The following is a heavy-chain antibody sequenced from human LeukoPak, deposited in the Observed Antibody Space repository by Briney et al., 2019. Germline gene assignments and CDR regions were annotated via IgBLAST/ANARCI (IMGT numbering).Heavy chain of an antibody. CDR3: ASLASGWFDQNFDY. D-gene: IGHD3-10*01. J-gene: IGHJ4*02. V-gene: IGHV3-21*01. CDR2: ISSSSSYI. Sequence: KTGGSLRLSCAASGFTFSSYSMNWARQAPGKGLEWVSSISSSSSYIYYADSVKGRFTISRDNAKNSLYLQMNSLRAEDTAVYYCASLASGWFDQNFDYWGQGTLVTVSS. CDR1: GFTFSSYS.